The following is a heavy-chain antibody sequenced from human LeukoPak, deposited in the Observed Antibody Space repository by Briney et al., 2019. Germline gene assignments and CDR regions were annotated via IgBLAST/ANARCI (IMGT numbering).Heavy chain of an antibody. V-gene: IGHV1-2*02. CDR1: GYTFTGYY. J-gene: IGHJ5*02. CDR3: ARVPLYYDFWSGYFNWFDP. D-gene: IGHD3-3*01. CDR2: INPNSGGT. Sequence: ASVKVSCKASGYTFTGYYMHWVRQAPGQGLEWMGWINPNSGGTNYAQKFQGRVTMTRDTSISTAYMELSRLRSDDTAVYYCARVPLYYDFWSGYFNWFDPWGQGTLVTVSS.